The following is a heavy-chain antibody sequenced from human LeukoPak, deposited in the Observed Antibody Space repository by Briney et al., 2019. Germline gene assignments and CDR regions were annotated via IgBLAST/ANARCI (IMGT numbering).Heavy chain of an antibody. CDR1: GYTFTSYG. Sequence: ASVKVSCKASGYTFTSYGIIWVRQAPGQGLEWMGWISNYNGNTNYAQKIQGRVTMTTDTSTSTAYMELRSLRSDDTAVYYCARDLPHSSSWESIDYWGQGTLVTVSS. J-gene: IGHJ4*02. CDR2: ISNYNGNT. CDR3: ARDLPHSSSWESIDY. V-gene: IGHV1-18*01. D-gene: IGHD6-13*01.